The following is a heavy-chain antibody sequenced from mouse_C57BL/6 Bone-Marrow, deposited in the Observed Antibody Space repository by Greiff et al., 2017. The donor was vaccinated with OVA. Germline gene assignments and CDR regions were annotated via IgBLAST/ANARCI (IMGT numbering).Heavy chain of an antibody. D-gene: IGHD1-1*01. CDR3: ARRSSRYAMDY. CDR1: GYAFSSYW. Sequence: QVQLKQSGAELVKPGASVKISCKASGYAFSSYWMNWVKQRPGKGLEWIGQIYPGDGDTNYNGKFKGKATLTADKSSSTAYMQLSSLTSEDSAVYICARRSSRYAMDYWGQGTSVTVSS. V-gene: IGHV1-80*01. J-gene: IGHJ4*01. CDR2: IYPGDGDT.